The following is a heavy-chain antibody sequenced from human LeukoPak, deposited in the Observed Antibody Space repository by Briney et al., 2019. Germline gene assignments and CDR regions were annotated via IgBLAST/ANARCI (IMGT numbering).Heavy chain of an antibody. D-gene: IGHD2-8*02. CDR2: ISAYNGNT. CDR3: AREDLVFDY. J-gene: IGHJ4*02. V-gene: IGHV1-18*01. CDR1: GYTFTSYG. Sequence: ASVTVSCKASGYTFTSYGISWVGQAPGQGGEWMGWISAYNGNTNYAQKLQGRVTMTTDTSTSTAYMELRGLRSYDTAVYYCAREDLVFDYWGQGTLVTVSS.